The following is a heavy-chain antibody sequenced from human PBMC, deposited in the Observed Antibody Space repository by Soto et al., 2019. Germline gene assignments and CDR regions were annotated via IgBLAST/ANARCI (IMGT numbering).Heavy chain of an antibody. CDR3: ARKPYSSSWSDY. CDR1: GFTFSSYA. D-gene: IGHD6-13*01. J-gene: IGHJ4*02. Sequence: GGSLRLSCAASGFTFSSYAMHWVRQAPGKGLEWVAVISSDGSNKYYADSVKGRFTISRDNAKNSLYLQMNSLRAEDTAVYYCARKPYSSSWSDYWGQGTLVTVS. V-gene: IGHV3-30-3*01. CDR2: ISSDGSNK.